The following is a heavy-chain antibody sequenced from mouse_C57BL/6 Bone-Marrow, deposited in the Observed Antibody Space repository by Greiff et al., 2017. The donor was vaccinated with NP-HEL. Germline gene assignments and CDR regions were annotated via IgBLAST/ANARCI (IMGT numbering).Heavy chain of an antibody. Sequence: QVQLQQPGAELVRPGTSVKLSCKASGYTFTSYWMHWVKQRPGQGLEWIGVIDPSDSYTNYNQKFKGKATLTVDTSSSTAYMQLGSLPSEDSAVYSCAGGATGAAMAYWAKGTSVTVS. CDR1: GYTFTSYW. CDR2: IDPSDSYT. J-gene: IGHJ4*01. CDR3: AGGATGAAMAY. D-gene: IGHD6-1*01. V-gene: IGHV1-59*01.